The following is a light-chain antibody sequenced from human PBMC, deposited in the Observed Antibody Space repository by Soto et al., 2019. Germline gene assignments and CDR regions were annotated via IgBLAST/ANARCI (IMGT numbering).Light chain of an antibody. J-gene: IGKJ1*01. Sequence: AIQMTQSPSSLSASVGDRVTITCRASQDIRNDLGWYQEKPRQAPKLLIYAASNLQSGVPSRFSGSGSGTDFTLTISSMQPEDFATYHCLQDYNYPWTFGQGTKVEV. V-gene: IGKV1-6*01. CDR2: AAS. CDR1: QDIRND. CDR3: LQDYNYPWT.